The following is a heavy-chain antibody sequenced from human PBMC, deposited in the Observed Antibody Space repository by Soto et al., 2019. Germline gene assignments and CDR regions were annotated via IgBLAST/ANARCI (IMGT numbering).Heavy chain of an antibody. CDR2: ISGSGGST. CDR3: AKDPSIAARQDGIPMDY. Sequence: GESLKISCAASGFTFSSYAMSWVHQAPGKGLEWVSAISGSGGSTYYADSVKGRFTISRDNSKNTLYLQMNSLRAEDTAVYYCAKDPSIAARQDGIPMDYWGQGTLVTVSS. D-gene: IGHD6-6*01. V-gene: IGHV3-23*01. J-gene: IGHJ4*02. CDR1: GFTFSSYA.